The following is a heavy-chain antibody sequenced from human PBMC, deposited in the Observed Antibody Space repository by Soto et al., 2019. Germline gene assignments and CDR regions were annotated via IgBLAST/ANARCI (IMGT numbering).Heavy chain of an antibody. CDR2: IYHSGST. CDR1: GGSISSGGYS. Sequence: SETLSLTCAVSGGSISSGGYSWSWIRQPPGKGLEWIGYIYHSGSTYYNPSLKSRVTISVDKSKNQFSLKLSSVTAADTAVYYCARARPHSSGYYYFDYWGQGTLVTVSS. CDR3: ARARPHSSGYYYFDY. D-gene: IGHD3-22*01. J-gene: IGHJ4*02. V-gene: IGHV4-30-2*01.